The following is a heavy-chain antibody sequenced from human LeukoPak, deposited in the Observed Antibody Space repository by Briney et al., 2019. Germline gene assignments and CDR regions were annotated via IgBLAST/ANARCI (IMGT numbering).Heavy chain of an antibody. CDR3: AKEYYDNRYFDS. D-gene: IGHD3-22*01. J-gene: IGHJ4*02. Sequence: WGSLRLSCAASGFTFDDYAMHWVRQAPGKGLEWVSLISGDGGDTYYADSVKGRFTISRDNSKNSLYLQMNSLRTEDTALYYCAKEYYDNRYFDSWGQGTLVTVSS. CDR1: GFTFDDYA. CDR2: ISGDGGDT. V-gene: IGHV3-43*02.